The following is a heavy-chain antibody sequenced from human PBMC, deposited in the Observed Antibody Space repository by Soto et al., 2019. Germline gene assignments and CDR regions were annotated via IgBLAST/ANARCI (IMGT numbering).Heavy chain of an antibody. CDR1: GDSVSSNSAA. CDR3: ARDHVVVVAATETIYYGMDV. Sequence: SQTLSLTCASSGDSVSSNSAAWNWIRPSPSRGLEWLGRTYYRSKWYNDYAVSVKSRITINPDTSKNQFSLQLNSVTPEDTAVYYCARDHVVVVAATETIYYGMDVWGQGTTVTVSS. CDR2: TYYRSKWYN. V-gene: IGHV6-1*01. J-gene: IGHJ6*02. D-gene: IGHD2-15*01.